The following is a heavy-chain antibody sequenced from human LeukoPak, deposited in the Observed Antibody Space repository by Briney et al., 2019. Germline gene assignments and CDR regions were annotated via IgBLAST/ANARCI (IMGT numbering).Heavy chain of an antibody. CDR2: TYYRSKWYD. CDR3: AREGAYSGTYYLDY. J-gene: IGHJ4*02. D-gene: IGHD5-12*01. Sequence: SQTLSLTCAISGDSVSSNRAAWNWIRQSPSRGLEWLGRTYYRSKWYDEYALSVKGRITIIPDTSKNHFSLQLNSVTPGDTAVYFCAREGAYSGTYYLDYWGQGTLVTVSS. V-gene: IGHV6-1*01. CDR1: GDSVSSNRAA.